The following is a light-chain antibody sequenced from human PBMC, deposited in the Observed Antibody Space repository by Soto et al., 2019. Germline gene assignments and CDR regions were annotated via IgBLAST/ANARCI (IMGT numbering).Light chain of an antibody. CDR2: WAS. CDR1: QSVLYRSNTKNY. Sequence: DIVMTQSPDSLAVSLGERATINCKSSQSVLYRSNTKNYLAWYQQKPGQPPNLLIYWASTRESGVPDRFSGNGSGTDFTLTISSLQAEDVAVYYCQQYYSLPPTFGQGNKVEIK. J-gene: IGKJ1*01. CDR3: QQYYSLPPT. V-gene: IGKV4-1*01.